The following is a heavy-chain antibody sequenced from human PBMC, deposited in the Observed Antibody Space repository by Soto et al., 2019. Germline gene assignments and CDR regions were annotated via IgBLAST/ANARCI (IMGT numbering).Heavy chain of an antibody. CDR3: TLGSWSAETFDI. CDR2: ILPMLDIT. D-gene: IGHD6-13*01. J-gene: IGHJ3*02. V-gene: IGHV1-69*02. Sequence: ASVKVSCKASGGTFSTYTIIWVRQAPGQGLEWMGRILPMLDITNSAQRFQGRVTITADKSTSTAYLELSSLRSEDTAVYYCTLGSWSAETFDIWGRGTMVTLSS. CDR1: GGTFSTYT.